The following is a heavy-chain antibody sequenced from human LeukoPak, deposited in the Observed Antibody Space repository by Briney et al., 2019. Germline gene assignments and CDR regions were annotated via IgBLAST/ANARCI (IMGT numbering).Heavy chain of an antibody. D-gene: IGHD5-12*01. Sequence: GGSLRLSCAASGFTFSSYAMSWVRQAPGKGLEWVSAISGSGGSTYYADSVKGRFTISRDNAKNSLYLQMNSLRAEDTAVYYCARDLGGYDPLDYWGQGTLVTVSS. J-gene: IGHJ4*02. CDR1: GFTFSSYA. V-gene: IGHV3-23*01. CDR3: ARDLGGYDPLDY. CDR2: ISGSGGST.